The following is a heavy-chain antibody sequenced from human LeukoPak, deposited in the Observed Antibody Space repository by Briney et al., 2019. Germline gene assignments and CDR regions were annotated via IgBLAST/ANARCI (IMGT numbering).Heavy chain of an antibody. D-gene: IGHD2-2*01. Sequence: SETLSLTCTVSGGSISSYYWIWIRQPPGKGLEWIGYTYYRGRTNYNPSLKSRVTISVDTSKNQFSLKLSSVTAADTAVYYCARVLGCSTTSCYAAYIDSWGQGTLVTVSS. V-gene: IGHV4-59*01. CDR2: TYYRGRT. J-gene: IGHJ4*02. CDR3: ARVLGCSTTSCYAAYIDS. CDR1: GGSISSYY.